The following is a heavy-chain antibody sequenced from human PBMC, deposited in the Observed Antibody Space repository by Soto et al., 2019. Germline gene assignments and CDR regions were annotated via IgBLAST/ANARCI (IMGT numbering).Heavy chain of an antibody. D-gene: IGHD5-18*01. J-gene: IGHJ4*02. CDR2: INHSGST. Sequence: QVQLQQWGAGLLKPSETLSLTCAVYGGSFSGYYWSWIRQPPGKGLEWIGEINHSGSTNYNPSLKSRVTISVDTSMNQFSLKLSSVTAADTAVYYCARVHGGRRIHSDYWGQGTLVTVSS. V-gene: IGHV4-34*01. CDR3: ARVHGGRRIHSDY. CDR1: GGSFSGYY.